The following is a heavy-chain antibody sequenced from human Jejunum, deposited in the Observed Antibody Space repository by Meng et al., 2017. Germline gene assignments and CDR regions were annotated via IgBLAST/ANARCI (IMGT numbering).Heavy chain of an antibody. V-gene: IGHV4-34*01. J-gene: IGHJ2*01. Sequence: QVQLQQWGAGLLKPSEIPSLTCAVYCGSFSGYYWTWIRQPPGKGLEWIGEINHSGSTNYNPSLKSRVTMSIDTSKIQFSLKLSSVTAADAAVYYCARYGGSGSYWHFDPWGRGTLVTVSS. CDR1: CGSFSGYY. D-gene: IGHD3-10*01. CDR2: INHSGST. CDR3: ARYGGSGSYWHFDP.